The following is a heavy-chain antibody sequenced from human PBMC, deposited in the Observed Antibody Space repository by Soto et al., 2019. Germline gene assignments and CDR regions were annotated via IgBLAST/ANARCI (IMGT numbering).Heavy chain of an antibody. Sequence: QITLKESGPTLVKPTQTLTLTCTFSGFSLSTRGVGVGWIRQPPGKALEWLALIYWDDDKRYSPSLKSRLTITKDTSKNRVVLTLTNMDPVDTATYSCAHRGTVTPSSPRRYFDLWGRGTLVTVSS. V-gene: IGHV2-5*02. D-gene: IGHD4-17*01. CDR2: IYWDDDK. J-gene: IGHJ2*01. CDR1: GFSLSTRGVG. CDR3: AHRGTVTPSSPRRYFDL.